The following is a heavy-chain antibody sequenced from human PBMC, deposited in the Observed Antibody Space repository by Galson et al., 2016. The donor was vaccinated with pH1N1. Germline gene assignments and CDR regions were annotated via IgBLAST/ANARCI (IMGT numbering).Heavy chain of an antibody. D-gene: IGHD2-15*01. J-gene: IGHJ4*02. V-gene: IGHV1-2*02. Sequence: SVKVSCKASGYSFTAYYIHWLRQAPGQGPEWMGWINPNSRDANYAQKYAQRFQDRVTMTRDTSISTAYMELTGLTSDDTAVYFCARDSCTGGSCYFVPDYWGQGTPVTVSS. CDR3: ARDSCTGGSCYFVPDY. CDR1: GYSFTAYY. CDR2: INPNSRDA.